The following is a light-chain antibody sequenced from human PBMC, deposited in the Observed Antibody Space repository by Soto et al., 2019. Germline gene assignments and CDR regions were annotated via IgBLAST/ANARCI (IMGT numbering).Light chain of an antibody. V-gene: IGKV1-27*01. Sequence: IQMPQSTSSLSASVGDRVTITCRASQGINHYLAWFQQKPGKVPKLLIYATSTLQSGVPSRFSGSGFGTDFTLTISSLQPEDVATYYCQKHNSAPLFFGPGTKVDIK. CDR3: QKHNSAPLF. CDR2: ATS. CDR1: QGINHY. J-gene: IGKJ3*01.